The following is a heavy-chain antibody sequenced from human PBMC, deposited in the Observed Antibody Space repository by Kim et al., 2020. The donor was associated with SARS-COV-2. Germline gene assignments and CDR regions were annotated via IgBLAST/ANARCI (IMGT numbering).Heavy chain of an antibody. CDR3: AREGNYDSSGYYHYYFDY. D-gene: IGHD3-22*01. CDR2: ISAYNGNT. J-gene: IGHJ4*02. V-gene: IGHV1-18*04. Sequence: ASVKVSCKASGYTFTSYGISWVRQAPGQGLEWMGWISAYNGNTNYAQKLQGRVTMTTDTSTSTAYMELRSLRSDDTAVYYCAREGNYDSSGYYHYYFDYWGQGTRVTVSS. CDR1: GYTFTSYG.